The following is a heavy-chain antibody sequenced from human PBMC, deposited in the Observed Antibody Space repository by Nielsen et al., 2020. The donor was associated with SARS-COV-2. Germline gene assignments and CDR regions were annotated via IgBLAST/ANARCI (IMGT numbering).Heavy chain of an antibody. CDR3: ARDRGYCGGDCYSLNYFDY. D-gene: IGHD2-21*02. Sequence: ASVKVSCKASGYTFTSYAMHWVRQAPGQRLEWMGWINAGNGNTKYSQKFQGRVTITRDTSASTAYMEPSSLRSEDTAVYYCARDRGYCGGDCYSLNYFDYWGQGTLVTVSS. V-gene: IGHV1-3*01. J-gene: IGHJ4*02. CDR2: INAGNGNT. CDR1: GYTFTSYA.